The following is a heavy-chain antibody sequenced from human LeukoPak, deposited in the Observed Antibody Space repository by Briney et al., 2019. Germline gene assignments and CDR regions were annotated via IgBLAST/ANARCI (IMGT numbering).Heavy chain of an antibody. CDR2: ISYDGSNK. V-gene: IGHV3-30*04. CDR1: GFTFSSYA. J-gene: IGHJ4*02. Sequence: GGSLRLSCAASGFTFSSYAMHWVRQAPGKGLEWVAVISYDGSNKYYADSVKGRFTISRDNSKNTLYLQMNSLRAEDTAVYYCAKSYGDYSWFDYWGQGTLVTVSS. D-gene: IGHD4-17*01. CDR3: AKSYGDYSWFDY.